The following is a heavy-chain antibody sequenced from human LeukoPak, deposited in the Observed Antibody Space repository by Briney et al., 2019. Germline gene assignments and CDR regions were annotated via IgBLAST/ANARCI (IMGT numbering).Heavy chain of an antibody. CDR2: IYYSGST. V-gene: IGHV4-39*07. Sequence: SETLSLTCTVSGGSISSSSYYWGWIRQPPGKGLEWIGSIYYSGSTYYNPSLKSRVTISVDTSKNQFSLKLSSVTAADTAVYYCAREGGTMADGYFDYWGQGTLVTVSS. D-gene: IGHD3-10*01. CDR1: GGSISSSSYY. CDR3: AREGGTMADGYFDY. J-gene: IGHJ4*02.